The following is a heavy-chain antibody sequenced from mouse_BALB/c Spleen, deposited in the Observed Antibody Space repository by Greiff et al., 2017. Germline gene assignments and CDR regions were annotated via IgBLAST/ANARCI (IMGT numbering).Heavy chain of an antibody. J-gene: IGHJ3*01. Sequence: EVNVVESGGGLVKPGGSLKLSCAASGFTFSSYAMSWVRQSPEKRLEWVAEISSGGSYTYYPDTVTGRFTISRDNAKNTLYLEMSSLRSEDTAMYYCARDDGAYWGQGTLVTVSA. V-gene: IGHV5-9-4*01. CDR2: ISSGGSYT. CDR3: ARDDGAY. CDR1: GFTFSSYA.